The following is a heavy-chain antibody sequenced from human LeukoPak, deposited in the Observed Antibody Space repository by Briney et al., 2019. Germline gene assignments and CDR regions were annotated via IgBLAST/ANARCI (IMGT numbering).Heavy chain of an antibody. CDR2: IKQDGSVK. CDR3: ARVGYYGDGFDY. J-gene: IGHJ4*02. Sequence: GGSLRLSCAASGLSFSTYWMGWVRQAPGTGLEWVANIKQDGSVKYYVDSVKGRFTVSRDNAKNSLYVQIDSLKVEDTAVYYCARVGYYGDGFDYWGQGILVTVSS. D-gene: IGHD3-22*01. V-gene: IGHV3-7*03. CDR1: GLSFSTYW.